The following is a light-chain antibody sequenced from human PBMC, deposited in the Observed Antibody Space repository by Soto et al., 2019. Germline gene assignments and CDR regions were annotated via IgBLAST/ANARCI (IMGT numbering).Light chain of an antibody. CDR1: SSNIGAGYD. V-gene: IGLV1-40*01. CDR3: QFYDSSVTLSV. J-gene: IGLJ1*01. Sequence: QSVLTQPPSVSGAPGQRVTISCTGSSSNIGAGYDVHWYQQLPGTAPKLLIYGNSNRPSGVPDRFSGSKSGTSASLAITGLQADDEADYYCQFYDSSVTLSVFGTGTKVTVL. CDR2: GNS.